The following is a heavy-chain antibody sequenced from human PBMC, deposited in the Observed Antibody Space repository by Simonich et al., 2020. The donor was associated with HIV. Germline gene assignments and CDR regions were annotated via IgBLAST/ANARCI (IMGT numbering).Heavy chain of an antibody. CDR3: ARSSWENYFYMDV. D-gene: IGHD1-26*01. J-gene: IGHJ6*03. CDR2: IFYSGIT. CDR1: GGSITSSSYY. Sequence: HLQLQESGPGLVKPSETLSLTCTVSGGSITSSSYYWGWIRQPPGKGLEWIGTIFYSGITYYTPSLKIRGTISIDTSKNQFSLKLISVTAADTAVYYCARSSWENYFYMDVWGIGTTVTVSS. V-gene: IGHV4-39*01.